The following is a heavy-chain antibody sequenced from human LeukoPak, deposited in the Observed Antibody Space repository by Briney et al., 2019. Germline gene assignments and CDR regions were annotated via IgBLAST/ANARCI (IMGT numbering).Heavy chain of an antibody. V-gene: IGHV4-34*01. Sequence: SETLSLTCAVYGGSFSGYYWSWIRQPPGKGLEWIGEINHSGSTNYNPSLKSRVTISVDTSKNQFSLKLSSVTAADTAVYYCARDTYSSGWYTQQDWGQGTLVTVSS. CDR3: ARDTYSSGWYTQQD. CDR1: GGSFSGYY. D-gene: IGHD6-19*01. J-gene: IGHJ4*02. CDR2: INHSGST.